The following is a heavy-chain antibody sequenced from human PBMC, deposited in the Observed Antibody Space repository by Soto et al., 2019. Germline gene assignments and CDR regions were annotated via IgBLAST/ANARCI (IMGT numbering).Heavy chain of an antibody. CDR3: ARGTAARLWSYYSGMDV. Sequence: EVQLVESGGGLVQPGGSLRLSCAASGFTVSSNYMSWVRQAPGKGLEWVSVIYSGGSTYYADSVKGRFTISRDNSKNTLYLQMNSLRAEDTAVYYCARGTAARLWSYYSGMDVWGQGTTVTVSS. CDR2: IYSGGST. V-gene: IGHV3-66*01. D-gene: IGHD6-6*01. J-gene: IGHJ6*02. CDR1: GFTVSSNY.